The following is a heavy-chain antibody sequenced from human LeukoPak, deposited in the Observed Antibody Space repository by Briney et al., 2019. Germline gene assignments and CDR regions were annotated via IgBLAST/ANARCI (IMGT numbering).Heavy chain of an antibody. CDR3: ARELYSSGFDY. J-gene: IGHJ4*02. Sequence: SETLSLTCAVYGGSFSGYYWSWIRQPPGKGLEWIGEINHSGSTNYNPSLKSRVTISVHTSKNQFSLKLSSVTAADTAVYYCARELYSSGFDYWGQGTLVTVSS. V-gene: IGHV4-34*01. D-gene: IGHD6-19*01. CDR1: GGSFSGYY. CDR2: INHSGST.